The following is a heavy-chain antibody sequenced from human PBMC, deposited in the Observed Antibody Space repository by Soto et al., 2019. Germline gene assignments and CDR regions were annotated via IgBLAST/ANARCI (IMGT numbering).Heavy chain of an antibody. CDR1: VGSSSSYY. J-gene: IGHJ4*02. D-gene: IGHD3-22*01. CDR2: IYHSGIT. Sequence: SETLPLTGTASVGSSSSYYWSWIRQRPGKGLEWTGYIYHSGITNYNSSLKMRVTISVDTSKNQLSLKLSSVTAADTAVYYCARATYYYDSSGYYGYYFDYWGQGTLVSVSS. V-gene: IGHV4-59*01. CDR3: ARATYYYDSSGYYGYYFDY.